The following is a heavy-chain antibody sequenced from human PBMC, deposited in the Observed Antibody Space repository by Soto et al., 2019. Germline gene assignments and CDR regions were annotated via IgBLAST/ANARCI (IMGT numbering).Heavy chain of an antibody. D-gene: IGHD1-26*01. CDR2: IYSGGST. V-gene: IGHV3-53*01. J-gene: IGHJ3*02. CDR1: WFTVSSNS. CDR3: ARDSGSYGFFDI. Sequence: EVPRVESGGGLIQPGVSLRLSCAASWFTVSSNSMSWVRQAPGKGLEWVSVIYSGGSTYYADSVKGRFTISRDNSKNTLYRQMNILIGEETDGYYCARDSGSYGFFDIWGQGTMVTVSS.